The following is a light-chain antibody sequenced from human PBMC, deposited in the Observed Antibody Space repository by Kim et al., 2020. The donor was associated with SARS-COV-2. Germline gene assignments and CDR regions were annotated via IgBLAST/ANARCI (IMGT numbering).Light chain of an antibody. Sequence: ASVGDIVTITCQASQDISNYLKWYQQKPGKAPKLLIYDASNLETGVPSRFSGSGSGTDFIFTISSLQPEDFATYYCEQYDDFPFDFGGGTKVDIK. J-gene: IGKJ4*01. CDR1: QDISNY. CDR2: DAS. V-gene: IGKV1-33*01. CDR3: EQYDDFPFD.